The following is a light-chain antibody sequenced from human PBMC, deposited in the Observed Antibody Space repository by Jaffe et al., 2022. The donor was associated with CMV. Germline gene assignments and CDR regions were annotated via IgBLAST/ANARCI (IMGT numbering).Light chain of an antibody. CDR2: AAS. J-gene: IGKJ4*01. CDR1: QNILRK. V-gene: IGKV1-39*01. CDR3: QQSYTTVT. Sequence: DIQMTQSPSSLSASVGDRVTITCRASQNILRKLNWYQQKTGEAPKLLVFAASNLQSGVPSRFSGSGSGTDFTLTINSLQPEDAATYYCQQSYTTVTFGGGTKVEI.